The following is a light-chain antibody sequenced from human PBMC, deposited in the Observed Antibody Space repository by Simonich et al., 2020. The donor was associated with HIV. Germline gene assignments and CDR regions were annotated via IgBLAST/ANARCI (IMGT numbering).Light chain of an antibody. CDR2: WAS. CDR3: QQYYSTPPYT. Sequence: DIVMTPSPDSLAVSLGARATINCKSSQSVLSSSNNKNSLVWYQQKPGQPPKLLIYWASTRESGVPDRFSGSGSGTDFTLTSSSLQAEDVAVYYCQQYYSTPPYTFGQGTKLEIK. J-gene: IGKJ2*01. CDR1: QSVLSSSNNKNS. V-gene: IGKV4-1*01.